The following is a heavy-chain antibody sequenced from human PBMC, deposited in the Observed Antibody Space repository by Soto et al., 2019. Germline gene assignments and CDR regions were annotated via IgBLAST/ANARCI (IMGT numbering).Heavy chain of an antibody. D-gene: IGHD6-19*01. Sequence: GGSLRLSCGASGFTFSNYAMSWVRQAPGKGLQWVSAIGGSGVDTYYADSVKGRFTISRDNSRDTLYLQMSSLRADDTAVYYCAVPTGIEVTGPDYWGQGTLVTVSS. CDR1: GFTFSNYA. J-gene: IGHJ4*02. CDR2: IGGSGVDT. CDR3: AVPTGIEVTGPDY. V-gene: IGHV3-23*01.